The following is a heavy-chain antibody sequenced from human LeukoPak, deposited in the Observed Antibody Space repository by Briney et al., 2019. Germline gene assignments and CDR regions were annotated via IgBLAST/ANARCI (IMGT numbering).Heavy chain of an antibody. CDR1: GGSFSGYY. CDR3: ARVGYCSSTSCYRGGWFDP. V-gene: IGHV4-34*01. Sequence: PSETLSLTCAVYGGSFSGYYWSWIRQPPGKGLEWIGEINHSGSTNYNPSLKSRVTISVDTSKNQFSLKLSSVTAADTAVYYCARVGYCSSTSCYRGGWFDPWGQGTLVTVSS. D-gene: IGHD2-2*01. J-gene: IGHJ5*02. CDR2: INHSGST.